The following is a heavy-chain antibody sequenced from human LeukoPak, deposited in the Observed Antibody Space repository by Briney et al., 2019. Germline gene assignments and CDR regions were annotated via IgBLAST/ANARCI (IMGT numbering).Heavy chain of an antibody. CDR3: ARDRLIGSGSYYSY. CDR1: GGTFSSYA. Sequence: GASVKVSCKASGGTFSSYAISWVRQAPGQGLKWMGRIIPIFGTANYAQKFQGRVTITTDESTSTAYMELSSLRSEDTAVYYCARDRLIGSGSYYSYWGQGTLVTVSS. D-gene: IGHD3-10*01. J-gene: IGHJ4*02. CDR2: IIPIFGTA. V-gene: IGHV1-69*05.